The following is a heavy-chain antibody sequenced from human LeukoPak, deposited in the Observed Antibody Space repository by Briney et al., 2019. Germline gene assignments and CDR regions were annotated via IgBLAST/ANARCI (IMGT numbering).Heavy chain of an antibody. V-gene: IGHV1-2*02. Sequence: ASVKVSCKASGYNFSVHYMHWVRQAPGQGPEWMGWIKPSNGDTKYAQNFQGRDTMTRDTSISTAYMELSSLRSDDTAVYYCASPPLSSAMYYAHWGQGTLVTVSS. CDR2: IKPSNGDT. J-gene: IGHJ1*01. CDR3: ASPPLSSAMYYAH. D-gene: IGHD1-26*01. CDR1: GYNFSVHY.